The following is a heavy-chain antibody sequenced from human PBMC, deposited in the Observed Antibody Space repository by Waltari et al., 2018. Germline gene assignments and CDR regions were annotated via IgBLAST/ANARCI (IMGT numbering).Heavy chain of an antibody. CDR3: AREVLRFLDPISGAFDI. V-gene: IGHV4-30-4*08. Sequence: QVQLQESGPGLVKPSQTLSLTCTVSGGSISSGDYYWSWIRQPPGKGLEWIGYIYYRGSTYYNPSLKSRVTISVDTSKNQFSLKLSSVTAADTAVYYCAREVLRFLDPISGAFDIWGQGTMVTVSS. D-gene: IGHD3-3*01. J-gene: IGHJ3*02. CDR1: GGSISSGDYY. CDR2: IYYRGST.